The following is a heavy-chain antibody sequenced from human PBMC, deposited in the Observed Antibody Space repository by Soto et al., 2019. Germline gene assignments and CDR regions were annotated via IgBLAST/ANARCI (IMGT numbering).Heavy chain of an antibody. CDR2: INHSGRV. Sequence: SETLSLTCAVYGGSFSGHSWNWIRQSPGKGLEWIRDINHSGRVNYSPSLKSRVTISLDTSKNQFSLTLSAVTAADTAMYYCSTRAYDTNGYYRFDPWGQGPLVTVSS. J-gene: IGHJ5*01. V-gene: IGHV4-34*01. D-gene: IGHD3-22*01. CDR3: STRAYDTNGYYRFDP. CDR1: GGSFSGHS.